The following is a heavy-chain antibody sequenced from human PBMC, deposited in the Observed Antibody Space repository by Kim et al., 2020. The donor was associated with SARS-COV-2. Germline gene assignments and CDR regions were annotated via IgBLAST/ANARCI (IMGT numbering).Heavy chain of an antibody. CDR3: ASEETDYGSGNSGLDY. CDR2: INHSGST. CDR1: GGSFSGYY. D-gene: IGHD3-10*01. Sequence: SETLSLTCAVYGGSFSGYYWSWIRQPPGKGLEWIGEINHSGSTNCNPSLKSRVTISVDTSKNQFSLKLSSVTAADTAVYYCASEETDYGSGNSGLDYWGQGTLVTVSS. V-gene: IGHV4-34*01. J-gene: IGHJ4*02.